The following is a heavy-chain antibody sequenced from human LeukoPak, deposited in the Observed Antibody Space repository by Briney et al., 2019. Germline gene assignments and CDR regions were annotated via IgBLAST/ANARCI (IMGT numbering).Heavy chain of an antibody. D-gene: IGHD5-18*01. CDR3: ARVDTAMVNGNGMDV. CDR1: GGSFSGYY. Sequence: SETLSLTCAVYGGSFSGYYWSWIRQPPGKGLEWIGEINHSGSTNYNPSLKSRVTISVDKSKNQFSLKLSSVTAADTAVYYCARVDTAMVNGNGMDVWGQGTTVTVSS. J-gene: IGHJ6*02. V-gene: IGHV4-34*01. CDR2: INHSGST.